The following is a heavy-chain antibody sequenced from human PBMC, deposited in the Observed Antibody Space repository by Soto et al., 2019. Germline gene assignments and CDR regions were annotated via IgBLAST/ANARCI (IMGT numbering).Heavy chain of an antibody. CDR3: AREAGLLYFAVLDYYYGMDV. Sequence: EVQLVESGGGLVQPGGSLRLSCAASGFTFSSYWMHWVRQAPGKGLVWVSRINSDGSSTSYADSVKGRFTISRDNAKNTLYLQMNSLRAADTAVYYCAREAGLLYFAVLDYYYGMDVWGQGTTVTVSS. CDR2: INSDGSST. V-gene: IGHV3-74*01. D-gene: IGHD3-9*01. CDR1: GFTFSSYW. J-gene: IGHJ6*02.